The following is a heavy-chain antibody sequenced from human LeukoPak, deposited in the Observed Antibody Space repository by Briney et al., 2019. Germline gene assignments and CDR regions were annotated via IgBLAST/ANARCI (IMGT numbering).Heavy chain of an antibody. V-gene: IGHV1-3*01. D-gene: IGHD3-16*02. CDR1: GYTFATYA. Sequence: GASVKVSCKASGYTFATYAMHWVRQAPGQKFEWMGWINGANGNTKYSKRFQGRATITKDTSANTAYMELSSLRSEDTAVYYCARVGGSGHVWGSYRYPLYYWGQGTLVTVSS. CDR3: ARVGGSGHVWGSYRYPLYY. CDR2: INGANGNT. J-gene: IGHJ4*02.